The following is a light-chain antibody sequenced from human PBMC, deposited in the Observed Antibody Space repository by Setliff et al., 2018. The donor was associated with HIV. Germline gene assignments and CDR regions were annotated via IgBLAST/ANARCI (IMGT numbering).Light chain of an antibody. CDR2: DVS. V-gene: IGLV2-14*03. CDR1: STDVGRYIF. J-gene: IGLJ1*01. CDR3: SSYTSSSTRV. Sequence: QSALTQPASVSGSPGQSITISCTGSSTDVGRYIFVSWYQQHPGKAPRLMIFDVSNRPSGVSNRFSGSKSGSTASLTISGLQPEDEADYYCSSYTSSSTRVFGTGTKVTAL.